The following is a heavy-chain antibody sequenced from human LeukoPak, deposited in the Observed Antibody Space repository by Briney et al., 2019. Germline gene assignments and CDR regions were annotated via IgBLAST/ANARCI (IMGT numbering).Heavy chain of an antibody. CDR1: GFTFSSYA. D-gene: IGHD6-13*01. Sequence: PGGSLRLSCAASGFTFSSYAMSWVRQAPGKGLEWVPAISGSGGSTYYADSVKGRFTISRDNSKNTLYLQMNSLRAEDTAVYYCAKGISSSWYAYYFDYWGQGTLVTVSS. CDR3: AKGISSSWYAYYFDY. J-gene: IGHJ4*02. V-gene: IGHV3-23*01. CDR2: ISGSGGST.